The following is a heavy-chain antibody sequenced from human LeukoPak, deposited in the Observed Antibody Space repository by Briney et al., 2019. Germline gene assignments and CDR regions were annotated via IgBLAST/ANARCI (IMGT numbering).Heavy chain of an antibody. CDR1: GGPISSYY. CDR3: ARQSTKYYYFDY. J-gene: IGHJ4*02. V-gene: IGHV4-59*01. D-gene: IGHD3-10*01. Sequence: SETLSLTCTVSGGPISSYYWSWLRQPPGKGLEWIGYIYYSGSTNYNPSLKSRVTISVDTSKNQFSLKLSSVTAADTAVYYCARQSTKYYYFDYWGQGTLVTVSS. CDR2: IYYSGST.